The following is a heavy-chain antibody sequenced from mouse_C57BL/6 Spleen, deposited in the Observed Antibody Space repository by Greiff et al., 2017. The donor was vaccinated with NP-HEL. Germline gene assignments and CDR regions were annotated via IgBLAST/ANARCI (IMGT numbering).Heavy chain of an antibody. CDR1: GFTFSSYA. CDR2: ISSGGDYI. CDR3: TREEIYYGNSAWFAY. D-gene: IGHD2-1*01. J-gene: IGHJ3*01. V-gene: IGHV5-9-1*02. Sequence: EVKLVESGEGLVKPGGSLKLSCAASGFTFSSYAMSWVRQTPEKRLEWVAYISSGGDYIYYADTVKGRFTISRDNARNTLYLQMSSLKSEDTAMYYCTREEIYYGNSAWFAYWGQGTLVTVSA.